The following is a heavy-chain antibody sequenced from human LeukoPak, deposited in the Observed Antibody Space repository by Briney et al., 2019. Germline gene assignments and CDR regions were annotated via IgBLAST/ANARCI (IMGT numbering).Heavy chain of an antibody. CDR1: GFTFSSYS. CDR3: AREIPSGSSFDY. Sequence: PGGSLRLSCAASGFTFSSYSMSWVRQAPGKGLEWVSSISSSSSYIYYADSVKGRFTISRDNAKNSLYLQMNSLRAEDTAVYYCAREIPSGSSFDYWGQGTLVTVSS. CDR2: ISSSSSYI. J-gene: IGHJ4*02. D-gene: IGHD1-26*01. V-gene: IGHV3-21*01.